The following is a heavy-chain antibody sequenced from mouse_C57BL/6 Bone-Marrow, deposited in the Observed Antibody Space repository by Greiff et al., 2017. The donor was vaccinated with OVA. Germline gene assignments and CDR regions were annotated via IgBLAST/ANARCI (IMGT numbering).Heavy chain of an antibody. CDR2: INPSSGYT. Sequence: VQLVESGAELAKPGASVKLSCKASGYTFTSYWMHWVKQRPGQGLEWIGYINPSSGYTKYNQKFKDKATLPADKSSSTAYMQLSSLTYEDSAVYYCARMGFAYWGQGTLVTVSA. CDR3: ARMGFAY. J-gene: IGHJ3*01. V-gene: IGHV1-7*01. CDR1: GYTFTSYW.